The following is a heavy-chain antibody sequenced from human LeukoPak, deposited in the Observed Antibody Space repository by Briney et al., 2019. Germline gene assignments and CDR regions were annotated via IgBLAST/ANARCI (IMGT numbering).Heavy chain of an antibody. D-gene: IGHD2-15*01. CDR2: IYYSGST. CDR3: ARQSGYCSGGSCNDAFDI. J-gene: IGHJ3*02. V-gene: IGHV4-39*01. Sequence: SETLSLTCAVYGGSFSGYYWGWIRQPPGKGLEWIGSIYYSGSTYYNPSLKSRVTISVDTSKNQFSLKLSSVTAADTAVYYCARQSGYCSGGSCNDAFDIWGQGTMVTVSS. CDR1: GGSFSGYY.